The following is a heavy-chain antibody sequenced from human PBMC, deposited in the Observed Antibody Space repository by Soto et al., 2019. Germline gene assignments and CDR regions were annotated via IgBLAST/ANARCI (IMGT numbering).Heavy chain of an antibody. CDR2: INHSGST. Sequence: QVQLQQWGAGLLKPSETLSLTCAVYGGSFSGYSWTWIRQPPGTGLEWIGEINHSGSTNYNPSLKXXVTISVDTSKNQFSLTLTSVTAADTAVYYCARDKITGLFDYWGQGTLVTVSS. CDR3: ARDKITGLFDY. J-gene: IGHJ4*02. D-gene: IGHD2-8*02. V-gene: IGHV4-34*01. CDR1: GGSFSGYS.